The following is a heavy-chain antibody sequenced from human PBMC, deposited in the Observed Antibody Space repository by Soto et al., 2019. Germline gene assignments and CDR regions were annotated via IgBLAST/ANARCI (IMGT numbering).Heavy chain of an antibody. D-gene: IGHD3-10*01. J-gene: IGHJ4*02. Sequence: VQLVESGGGVVQPGRSLRLSCAASGFTFSSYAMHWVRQAPGKGLEWVAVISYDGSNKYYADSVKGRFTISRDNSKNTLYLQMNSLRAEDTAVYYCATFGGEGSGSYYDDYWGQGTLVTVSS. CDR2: ISYDGSNK. CDR1: GFTFSSYA. CDR3: ATFGGEGSGSYYDDY. V-gene: IGHV3-30-3*01.